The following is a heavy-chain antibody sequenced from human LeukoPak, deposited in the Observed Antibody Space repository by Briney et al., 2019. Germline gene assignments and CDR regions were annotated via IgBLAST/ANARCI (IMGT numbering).Heavy chain of an antibody. CDR1: GYTFTGYY. CDR2: INPNSGGT. J-gene: IGHJ4*02. CDR3: ARWIRYYYNSSGWEYYFDY. Sequence: ASVKVSCKASGYTFTGYYMHWVRQAPGQGLEWMGWINPNSGGTNYAQKFQGRVTMTRDTYISTAYMELSRLRSDDTAVYYCARWIRYYYNSSGWEYYFDYWGQGTLVTVSS. V-gene: IGHV1-2*02. D-gene: IGHD3-22*01.